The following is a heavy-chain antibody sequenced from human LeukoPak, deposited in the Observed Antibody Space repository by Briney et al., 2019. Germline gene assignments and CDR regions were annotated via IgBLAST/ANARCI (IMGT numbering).Heavy chain of an antibody. V-gene: IGHV3-48*03. Sequence: GGSLRLSCAASGFTFSSYEMNWVRQAPGKGLGGVSYISSSGSTIYYADSVKGRFTISRDNAKNSLYLQMNSLRAEDTAVYYCARGRVAVAGIFYWGQGTLVTVSS. CDR1: GFTFSSYE. D-gene: IGHD6-19*01. CDR2: ISSSGSTI. J-gene: IGHJ4*02. CDR3: ARGRVAVAGIFY.